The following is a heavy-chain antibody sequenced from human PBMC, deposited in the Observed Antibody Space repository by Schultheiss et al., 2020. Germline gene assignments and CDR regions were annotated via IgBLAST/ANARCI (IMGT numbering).Heavy chain of an antibody. CDR3: ARDLRYDFWSGSSHQVLNDY. Sequence: GGSLRLSCEASGFTFSSYEMNWVRQAPGKGLEWVSVIYSGGSTYYADSVKGRFTISRDNSKNTLYLQMNSLRAEDTAVYYCARDLRYDFWSGSSHQVLNDYWGQGTLVNGYS. CDR1: GFTFSSYE. D-gene: IGHD3-3*01. CDR2: IYSGGST. J-gene: IGHJ4*02. V-gene: IGHV3-66*01.